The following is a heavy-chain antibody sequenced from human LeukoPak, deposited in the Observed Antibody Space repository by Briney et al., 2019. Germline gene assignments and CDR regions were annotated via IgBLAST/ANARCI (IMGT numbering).Heavy chain of an antibody. CDR3: ARDQGRGGHFDY. CDR1: GGSISSGGYY. CDR2: IYYSGST. D-gene: IGHD3-10*01. J-gene: IGHJ4*02. Sequence: PSETLSLTCTVSGGSISSGGYYWSWIRQHPGKGLEWIGYIYYSGSTYYNPSLKSRVTISVDTSKNQFSLKLSSVTAADMAVYYCARDQGRGGHFDYWGQGTLVTVSS. V-gene: IGHV4-31*03.